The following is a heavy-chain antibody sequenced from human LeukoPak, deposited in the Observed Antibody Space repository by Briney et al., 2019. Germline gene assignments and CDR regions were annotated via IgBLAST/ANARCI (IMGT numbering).Heavy chain of an antibody. J-gene: IGHJ4*02. CDR2: IIPIFGTA. D-gene: IGHD3-10*01. Sequence: SVKVSCKASGGTFSSYAISWVRQAPGQGLEWMGGIIPIFGTANYAQKFQGRVTITADESTSTAYMELSSLRSEDTAVYCCARAYYYGSGSYYTGRLDYWGQGTLVTVSS. CDR1: GGTFSSYA. V-gene: IGHV1-69*01. CDR3: ARAYYYGSGSYYTGRLDY.